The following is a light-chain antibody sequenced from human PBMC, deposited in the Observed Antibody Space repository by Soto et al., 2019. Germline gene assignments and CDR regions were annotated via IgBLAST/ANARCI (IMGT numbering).Light chain of an antibody. V-gene: IGLV2-14*01. CDR3: RSYSSGSTLCV. CDR2: EVS. CDR1: SSDVGGYNY. J-gene: IGLJ1*01. Sequence: QSALTQPASVSGSPGQSITISCTGTSSDVGGYNYVSWYQQHPGKAPKLMIYEVSNRPSGVSNRFSGSKSGNTASLTISGLQPEDEADYHCRSYSSGSTLCVFGSGTKVTVL.